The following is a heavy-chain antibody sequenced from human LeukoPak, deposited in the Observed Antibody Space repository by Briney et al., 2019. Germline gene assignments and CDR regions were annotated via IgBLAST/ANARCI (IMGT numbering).Heavy chain of an antibody. V-gene: IGHV3-11*01. CDR2: ISSSGSTI. D-gene: IGHD2-21*02. CDR3: AGDNTDCGGDCYSYYFDY. CDR1: GFTFSDYY. J-gene: IGHJ4*02. Sequence: GGSLRLSCAASGFTFSDYYMSWIRQAPGKGLEWVSYISSSGSTIYYADSVKGRFTISRDNAKNSLYLQMNSLRAEDTAVYYCAGDNTDCGGDCYSYYFDYWGQGTLVTVSS.